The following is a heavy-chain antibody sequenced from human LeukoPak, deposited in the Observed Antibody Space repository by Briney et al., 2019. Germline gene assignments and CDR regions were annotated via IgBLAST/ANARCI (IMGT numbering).Heavy chain of an antibody. CDR3: TTRRQDGW. D-gene: IGHD2-15*01. J-gene: IGHJ4*02. CDR2: IKSKIDGGTI. Sequence: PGGSLRLSCVASGFTFSDAWMSWVRQAPGKRLERVGRIKSKIDGGTIDYAAPVKGRFTISRDDSRNTLYLQMNSLKTEDTAVYYCTTRRQDGWWGQGTLVTVSS. V-gene: IGHV3-15*01. CDR1: GFTFSDAW.